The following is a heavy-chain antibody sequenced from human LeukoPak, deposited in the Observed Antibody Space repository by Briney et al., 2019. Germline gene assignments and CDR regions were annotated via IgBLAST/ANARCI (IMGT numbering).Heavy chain of an antibody. CDR1: GGTFSSYA. D-gene: IGHD2-21*01. J-gene: IGHJ5*02. V-gene: IGHV1-69*04. Sequence: SVKDSCKAAGGTFSSYAISWVRQAPGQGLEWMGRIIPIFGIANYAQKFQGRVTITADKSTSTAHMELSSLRSEDTAVYYCARVDSHTDPWGQGTLVTVSS. CDR3: ARVDSHTDP. CDR2: IIPIFGIA.